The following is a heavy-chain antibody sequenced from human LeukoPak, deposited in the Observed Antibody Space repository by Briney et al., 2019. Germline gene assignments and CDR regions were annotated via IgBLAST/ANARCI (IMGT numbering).Heavy chain of an antibody. CDR3: ARGRVLMGFDY. Sequence: ASVKVSCKASGYIFTGYYMHWVRQAPGQGLEWMGWINPNSGGTSYAQKFQGRVTMTRDTSISTAYMQLSRLTSGDTAVYYCARGRVLMGFDYWGRGTLVTVSS. V-gene: IGHV1-2*02. J-gene: IGHJ4*02. CDR1: GYIFTGYY. D-gene: IGHD3-9*01. CDR2: INPNSGGT.